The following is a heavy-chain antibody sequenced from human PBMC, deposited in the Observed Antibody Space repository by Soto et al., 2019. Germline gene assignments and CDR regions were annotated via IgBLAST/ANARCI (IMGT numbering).Heavy chain of an antibody. J-gene: IGHJ5*02. D-gene: IGHD2-2*01. V-gene: IGHV3-33*01. Sequence: GGSLRLSCAASGFTFSSYGMHWVRQAPGKGLEWVAVIWYDGSNKYYADSVKGRFTISRDNSKNTLYLQMNSLRVEDTAVYYCARESPATSPWFDPWGQGILVTVSS. CDR1: GFTFSSYG. CDR3: ARESPATSPWFDP. CDR2: IWYDGSNK.